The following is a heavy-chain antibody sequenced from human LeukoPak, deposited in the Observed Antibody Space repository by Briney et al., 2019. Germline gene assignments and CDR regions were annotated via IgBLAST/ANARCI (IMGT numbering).Heavy chain of an antibody. CDR3: ARFWSSYYYGMDV. Sequence: GGSLRLSCAASGFTVSSNYMSWVRHAPGKGLEWVSVIYSGGSTYYADSVKGRFTISRDNSKDTLFLQMNSLRAEDTAVYYCARFWSSYYYGMDVWGQGSTVTVPS. CDR1: GFTVSSNY. V-gene: IGHV3-53*01. J-gene: IGHJ6*02. D-gene: IGHD2-8*02. CDR2: IYSGGST.